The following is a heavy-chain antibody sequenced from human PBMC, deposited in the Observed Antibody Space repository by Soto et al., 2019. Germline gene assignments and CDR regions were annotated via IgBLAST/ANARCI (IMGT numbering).Heavy chain of an antibody. CDR1: GYTFTSYA. V-gene: IGHV1-3*01. CDR2: INAGNGNT. D-gene: IGHD6-19*01. CDR3: AREDSSGWSSIESNWFDP. J-gene: IGHJ5*02. Sequence: QVRLVQSGAEVKKPGASVKVSCKASGYTFTSYAMHWVRQAPGQRLEWMGWINAGNGNTKYSQKFQGRVTITRDTSASTAYMELSSLRSEDTAVYYCAREDSSGWSSIESNWFDPWGQGTLVTVSS.